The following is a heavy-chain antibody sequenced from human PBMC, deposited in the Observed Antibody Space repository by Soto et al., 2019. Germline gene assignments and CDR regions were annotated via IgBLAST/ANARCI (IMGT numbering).Heavy chain of an antibody. CDR3: AKDTEQWLVRYYYYGMDV. D-gene: IGHD6-19*01. CDR1: GFTFSSYA. V-gene: IGHV3-23*01. Sequence: GGSLRLSCAASGFTFSSYAMSWVRQAPGKGLEWVSAISGSGGSTYYADSVKGRFTISRDNSKNTLYLQMNSLRAEDTAVYYCAKDTEQWLVRYYYYGMDVTGQGTKVTVSS. J-gene: IGHJ6*02. CDR2: ISGSGGST.